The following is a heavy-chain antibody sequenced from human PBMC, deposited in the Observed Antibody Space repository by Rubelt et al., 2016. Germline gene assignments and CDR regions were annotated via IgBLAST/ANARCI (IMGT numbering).Heavy chain of an antibody. CDR1: GYTFTSYG. CDR3: ARLVGGSRGWFDP. Sequence: QVQLVQSGAEVKKPGASVKVSCKASGYTFTSYGIKWVRQAPGQGLEWMGWISGYNGNTTYAQNLQGRVTMPTETSTNTANMGRRSLGSDDTAVDYCARLVGGSRGWFDPWGQGTLVTVSS. CDR2: ISGYNGNT. D-gene: IGHD1-26*01. J-gene: IGHJ5*02. V-gene: IGHV1-18*01.